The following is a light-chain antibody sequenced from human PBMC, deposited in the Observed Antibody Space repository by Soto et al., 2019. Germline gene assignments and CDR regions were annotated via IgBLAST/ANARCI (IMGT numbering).Light chain of an antibody. Sequence: DIQMNHSPSSLSASVGVRVTITCRASQSISSYLNWYQQKPGKAPKLLIYAASSLQSGVPSRFSGSGSGTDFTLTISSLQPEDFATYYCQQSYSTPITFGQGTRLEIK. CDR2: AAS. CDR3: QQSYSTPIT. J-gene: IGKJ5*01. V-gene: IGKV1-39*01. CDR1: QSISSY.